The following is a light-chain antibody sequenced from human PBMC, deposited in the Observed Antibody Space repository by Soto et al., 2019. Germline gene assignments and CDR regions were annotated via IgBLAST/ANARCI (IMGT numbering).Light chain of an antibody. Sequence: DIQMTQSPSTLSASVGDRVTITCLASQSISSWLAWYQQKPGKAPKLLIYKASSLESGVPSRFSGSGSGTEFTLTISSLQPDDFATYYCQQYNSILMTFGQGTKVDIK. CDR1: QSISSW. CDR3: QQYNSILMT. J-gene: IGKJ1*01. CDR2: KAS. V-gene: IGKV1-5*03.